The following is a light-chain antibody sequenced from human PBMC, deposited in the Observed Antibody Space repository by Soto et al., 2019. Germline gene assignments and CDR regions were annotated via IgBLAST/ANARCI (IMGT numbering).Light chain of an antibody. J-gene: IGKJ1*01. CDR1: QTVNSN. V-gene: IGKV3-15*01. Sequence: EIVMMQSPATLSVSPGERATLSCRASQTVNSNLAWYQQKPGQAPRLLIYGASTRATGIPARFSGSGSGTEFTLTISSLQSEDFAVYYCQQYNNWPRTFGQGTKVDIK. CDR3: QQYNNWPRT. CDR2: GAS.